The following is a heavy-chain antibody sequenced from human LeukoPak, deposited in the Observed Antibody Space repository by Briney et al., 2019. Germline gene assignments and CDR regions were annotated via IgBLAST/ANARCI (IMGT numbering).Heavy chain of an antibody. CDR1: GFTFSSYG. CDR2: TYSGGST. J-gene: IGHJ4*02. CDR3: AGGIRAFDN. V-gene: IGHV3-66*01. D-gene: IGHD1-26*01. Sequence: GGSLRLSCAGSGFTFSSYGMSWVRQAPGKGLEWVSVTYSGGSTYYADSVKGRCTISRDNSKNTLYLQMNSLRGEDTAVYYCAGGIRAFDNWGQGTLVTVSA.